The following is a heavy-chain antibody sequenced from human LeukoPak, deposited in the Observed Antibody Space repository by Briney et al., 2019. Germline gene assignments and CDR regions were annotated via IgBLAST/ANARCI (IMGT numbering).Heavy chain of an antibody. J-gene: IGHJ3*02. D-gene: IGHD5-12*01. CDR1: GGSISSGGYY. Sequence: PQTLSLTCTVSGGSISSGGYYWSWIRQHPGKGLEWIGYIYYSGSTYYNPSLKSRVTISVDTSKNQFSLKLSSVTAADTAVYYCARVSGRDGYKGAFDIWGQGTMVTVSS. CDR2: IYYSGST. CDR3: ARVSGRDGYKGAFDI. V-gene: IGHV4-31*03.